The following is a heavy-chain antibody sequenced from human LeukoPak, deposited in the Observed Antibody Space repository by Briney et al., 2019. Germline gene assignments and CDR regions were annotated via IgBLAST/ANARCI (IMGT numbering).Heavy chain of an antibody. Sequence: GGSLRLSCAASGFTLSNYWMYWVRQAPGQGLEWVSRTRPDGSFTTYADSVQGRFSISRDIAKNTLYLQMNSLRAEDTAVYYCARDLRASDHWGQGTLVTVSS. CDR3: ARDLRASDH. CDR1: GFTLSNYW. CDR2: TRPDGSFT. V-gene: IGHV3-74*01. J-gene: IGHJ4*02.